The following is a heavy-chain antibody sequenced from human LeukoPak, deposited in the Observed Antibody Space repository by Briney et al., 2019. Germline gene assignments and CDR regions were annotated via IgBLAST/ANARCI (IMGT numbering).Heavy chain of an antibody. D-gene: IGHD3-9*01. J-gene: IGHJ3*02. V-gene: IGHV1-2*02. CDR3: ARDRIRYFDWLFEAFDI. Sequence: ASVKVSCKASGYPFTGYYMHWVRQPPGQGLEGMGWINPNSGGTNYAQTYQGRVTMTRDTSISTAYMELSRLRSDDTAVYYWARDRIRYFDWLFEAFDIWGQGTMVTVSS. CDR2: INPNSGGT. CDR1: GYPFTGYY.